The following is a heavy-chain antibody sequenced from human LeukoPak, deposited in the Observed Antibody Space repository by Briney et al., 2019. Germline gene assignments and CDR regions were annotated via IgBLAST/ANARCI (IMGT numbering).Heavy chain of an antibody. J-gene: IGHJ4*02. D-gene: IGHD6-13*01. Sequence: GGSLRLSCAASGFTFNNFGMSWVRQAPGKGLDWVSGLSGSGSSTFYADSVKGRFIISRDNSNSTLYLQMNSLRAEDTAVYYCAKRPKYGNSWIDFWGQGTLVTVSS. CDR1: GFTFNNFG. CDR3: AKRPKYGNSWIDF. V-gene: IGHV3-23*01. CDR2: LSGSGSST.